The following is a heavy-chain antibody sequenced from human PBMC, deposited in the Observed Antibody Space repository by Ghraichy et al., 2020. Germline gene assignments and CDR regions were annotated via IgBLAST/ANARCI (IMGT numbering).Heavy chain of an antibody. V-gene: IGHV2-5*02. J-gene: IGHJ4*02. Sequence: SGPTLVKPTQTLTLTCTFSGFSLTTTGVGVGWIRQPPGKALEWLALIYWDDDKRYSPSLKNRLTVTKDTSKNQVVLTMTNMDPVDTASYYCAHRFSSWYFDYWGQGTLVTVSS. D-gene: IGHD6-13*01. CDR3: AHRFSSWYFDY. CDR2: IYWDDDK. CDR1: GFSLTTTGVG.